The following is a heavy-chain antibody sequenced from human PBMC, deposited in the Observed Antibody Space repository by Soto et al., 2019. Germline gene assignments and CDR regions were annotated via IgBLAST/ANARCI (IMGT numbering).Heavy chain of an antibody. V-gene: IGHV4-39*01. CDR3: ARSVTWYRESAF. Sequence: SGTLSVRCSGAGGSSGNSGDYWGWIRQPPGKGLEWIGSIYYSGITYYNPSLKSRVTISVDTSRNQFSLKLSSVTAADTAVYYCARSVTWYRESAFWGQGTLVPVSS. D-gene: IGHD2-15*01. CDR1: GGSSGNSGDY. J-gene: IGHJ4*02. CDR2: IYYSGIT.